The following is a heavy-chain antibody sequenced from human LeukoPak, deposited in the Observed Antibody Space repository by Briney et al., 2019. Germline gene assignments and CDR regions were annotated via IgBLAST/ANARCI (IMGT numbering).Heavy chain of an antibody. CDR2: INHSGST. CDR1: CGSFSGHY. Sequence: PSDTLSLTCAVYCGSFSGHYWSWIRHPPGKGLEWIGEINHSGSTNYNPSLKSRVTISVDTSKNQFSLKLSSVTAADTAMYYCATLRILYSSGWSGRGYYYYGMDVWGQGTTVTVSS. V-gene: IGHV4-34*01. CDR3: ATLRILYSSGWSGRGYYYYGMDV. J-gene: IGHJ6*02. D-gene: IGHD6-19*01.